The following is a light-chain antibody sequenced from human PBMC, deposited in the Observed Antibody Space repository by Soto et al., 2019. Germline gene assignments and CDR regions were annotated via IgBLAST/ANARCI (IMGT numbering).Light chain of an antibody. J-gene: IGKJ5*01. Sequence: DIVMTQSPDSLAVSLGERATINCKSSQSVFYSSSNKDYLAWYQQKPGQPPKLLIHWSSTREFGVPDRFSGSGSGTDFTHTVGSLQADDVAMYYCQQYCILPVTVGQGTRLEIK. CDR1: QSVFYSSSNKDY. V-gene: IGKV4-1*01. CDR3: QQYCILPVT. CDR2: WSS.